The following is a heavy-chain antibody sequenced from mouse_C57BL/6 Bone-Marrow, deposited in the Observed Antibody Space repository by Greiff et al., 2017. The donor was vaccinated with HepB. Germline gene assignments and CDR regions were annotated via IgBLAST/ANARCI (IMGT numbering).Heavy chain of an antibody. CDR1: GFSLTSYG. CDR3: ASPSTVVAGAGFAY. CDR2: IWSGGST. V-gene: IGHV2-2*01. D-gene: IGHD1-1*01. Sequence: VKLVESGPGLVQPSQSLSITCTVSGFSLTSYGVHWVRQSPGKGLEWLGVIWSGGSTDYNAAFISRLSISKDNSKSQVFFKMNSLQADDTAIYYCASPSTVVAGAGFAYWGQGTLVTVSA. J-gene: IGHJ3*01.